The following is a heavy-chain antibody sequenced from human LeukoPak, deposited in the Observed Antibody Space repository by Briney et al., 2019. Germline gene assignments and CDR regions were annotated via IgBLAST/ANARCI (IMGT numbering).Heavy chain of an antibody. J-gene: IGHJ4*02. Sequence: GASVKVSCKASGYTFTIYGITWVRQAPGQGLEWMGWISAYNGDTNYAQKVQGRVTMTTDTSTRTAYMELRSLRSDDTAVYYCARDSMDYGNNAYFDYWGQGTLVTVSS. CDR2: ISAYNGDT. CDR1: GYTFTIYG. V-gene: IGHV1-18*01. D-gene: IGHD4/OR15-4a*01. CDR3: ARDSMDYGNNAYFDY.